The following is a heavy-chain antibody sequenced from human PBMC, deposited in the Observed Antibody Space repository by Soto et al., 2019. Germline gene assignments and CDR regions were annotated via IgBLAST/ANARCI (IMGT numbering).Heavy chain of an antibody. V-gene: IGHV1-18*01. CDR2: ISAYNGNT. D-gene: IGHD3-10*01. CDR3: ARDRGVNYYYGMDV. J-gene: IGHJ6*02. CDR1: GYTFTSYG. Sequence: ASVKVSCTASGYTFTSYGISWVRQAPGQGLEWMGWISAYNGNTNYAQKLQGRVTMTTDTSTSTAYMELRSLRSDDTAVYYCARDRGVNYYYGMDVWGQGTTVTVSS.